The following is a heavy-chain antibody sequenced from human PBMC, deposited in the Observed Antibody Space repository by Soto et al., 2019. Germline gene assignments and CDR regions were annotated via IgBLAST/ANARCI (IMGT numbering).Heavy chain of an antibody. Sequence: EVQLVESGGGLVQPGGSLRLSCAASEFTASSNYMSWVRQAPGKGLEWVSVIYSGGSTYYADSVKGRFTISRDNSKNTLYLQMNSLRAEDTAVYYCARDRRRYFDLWGRGTLVTVSS. J-gene: IGHJ2*01. CDR3: ARDRRRYFDL. CDR1: EFTASSNY. V-gene: IGHV3-66*01. D-gene: IGHD6-6*01. CDR2: IYSGGST.